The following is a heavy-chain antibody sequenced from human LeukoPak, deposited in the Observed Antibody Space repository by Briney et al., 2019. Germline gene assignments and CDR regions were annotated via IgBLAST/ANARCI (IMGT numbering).Heavy chain of an antibody. CDR3: AKAGSYSSYFDY. V-gene: IGHV3-23*01. Sequence: AGGSLRISCAASGFTFSSYAMSWVRQAPGKGLEWVSAISGSGGSTYYADSVKGRFIISRDNSKNTLYLQMNSLRAEDTAVYYCAKAGSYSSYFDYWGQGTLVTVSS. CDR1: GFTFSSYA. CDR2: ISGSGGST. J-gene: IGHJ4*02. D-gene: IGHD1-26*01.